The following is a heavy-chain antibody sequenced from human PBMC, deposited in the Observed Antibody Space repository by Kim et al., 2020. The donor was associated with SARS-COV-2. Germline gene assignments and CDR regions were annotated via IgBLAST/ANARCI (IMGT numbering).Heavy chain of an antibody. CDR1: GFTFSSYS. CDR2: ISSSSSTI. Sequence: GGSLRLSCAASGFTFSSYSMNWVRQAPGKGLEWVSYISSSSSTIYYADSVKGRFTISRDNAKNSLYLQMNSLRAEDTAVYYCAREDSSGYYPHLALDYWGQGTLVTVSS. J-gene: IGHJ4*02. V-gene: IGHV3-48*04. CDR3: AREDSSGYYPHLALDY. D-gene: IGHD3-22*01.